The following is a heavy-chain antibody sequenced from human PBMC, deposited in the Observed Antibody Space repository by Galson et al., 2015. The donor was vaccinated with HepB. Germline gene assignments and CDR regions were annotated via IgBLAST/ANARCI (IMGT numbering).Heavy chain of an antibody. V-gene: IGHV5-51*01. Sequence: QSGAEMKKPGESLKISCKGSGYSFSRYWIGWVRQMPGKGLEGMGIIYPGDSDARYSPSFQGQVTMSADKSISTAYLQWSSLRAEDTAVYYCARDLPRPYTGGWYGAGSEGFDPWGQGTLVTVSS. CDR2: IYPGDSDA. CDR3: ARDLPRPYTGGWYGAGSEGFDP. J-gene: IGHJ5*02. D-gene: IGHD6-19*01. CDR1: GYSFSRYW.